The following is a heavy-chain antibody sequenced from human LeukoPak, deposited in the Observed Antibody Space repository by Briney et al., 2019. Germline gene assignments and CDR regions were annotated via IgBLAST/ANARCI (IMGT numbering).Heavy chain of an antibody. Sequence: GASVKVSCKASGYTFTSYGISWVRQAPGQGLEWMGWISAYNGNTNYAQKLQGRVTVTTDTSTSTAYMELRSLRSDDTAVYYCAAPLCSGGSCYSGEYSQHWGQGTLVTVSS. D-gene: IGHD2-15*01. CDR3: AAPLCSGGSCYSGEYSQH. J-gene: IGHJ1*01. V-gene: IGHV1-18*01. CDR2: ISAYNGNT. CDR1: GYTFTSYG.